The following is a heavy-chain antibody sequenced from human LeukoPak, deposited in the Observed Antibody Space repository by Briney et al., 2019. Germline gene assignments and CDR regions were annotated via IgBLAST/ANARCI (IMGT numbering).Heavy chain of an antibody. D-gene: IGHD1-26*01. V-gene: IGHV3-11*04. CDR1: GFTFSDYY. CDR3: AKDGRLGGSQGTESGVDY. J-gene: IGHJ4*02. Sequence: PGGSLRLSCAASGFTFSDYYMSWMRQAPGKGPEWVSYISSSGSSIYYADSVKGRFTISRDNSKNTLYLQMNSLTPEDTAVYYCAKDGRLGGSQGTESGVDYWGQGTLVTVSS. CDR2: ISSSGSSI.